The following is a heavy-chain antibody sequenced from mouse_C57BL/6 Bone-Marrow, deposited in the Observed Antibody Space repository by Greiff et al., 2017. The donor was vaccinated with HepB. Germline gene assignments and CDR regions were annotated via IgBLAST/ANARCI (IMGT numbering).Heavy chain of an antibody. CDR1: GYTFTDYE. CDR2: IDPETGGT. J-gene: IGHJ4*01. CDR3: TRRGWLLPYYYAMDY. Sequence: QVHVKQSGAELVRPGASVTLSCKASGYTFTDYEMHWVKQTPVHGLEWIGAIDPETGGTAYNQKFKGKAILTADKSSSTAYMELRSLTSEDSAVYYCTRRGWLLPYYYAMDYWGQGTSVTVSS. D-gene: IGHD2-3*01. V-gene: IGHV1-15*01.